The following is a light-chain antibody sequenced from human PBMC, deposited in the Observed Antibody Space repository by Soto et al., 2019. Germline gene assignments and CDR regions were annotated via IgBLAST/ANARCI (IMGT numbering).Light chain of an antibody. CDR3: QQCARTPLT. V-gene: IGKV3-20*01. J-gene: IGKJ1*01. CDR2: DAF. CDR1: QTVDKNY. Sequence: EIVLTQSPGTLSLSPGERATLSCRASQTVDKNYLAWYQQKPGQAPRLLIYDAFYRATGIPDRFSGSGCGTDFTLTISRLEPEDSAVYYCQQCARTPLTFGQGTKVEIK.